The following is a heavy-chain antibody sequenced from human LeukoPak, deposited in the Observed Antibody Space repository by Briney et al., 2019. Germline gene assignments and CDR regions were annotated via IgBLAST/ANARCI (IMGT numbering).Heavy chain of an antibody. J-gene: IGHJ6*03. V-gene: IGHV7-4-1*02. CDR3: ARASIFGVVGYYYMDV. CDR2: IKTNTGNP. D-gene: IGHD3-3*01. Sequence: ASVKVSCKASGYSFTSYAMNWVRQAPGQGLEWMGRIKTNTGNPTYAQGFTGRFVFSLDTSVSTAYLQISSLKAEDTAVYYCARASIFGVVGYYYMDVWGKGTTVTVSS. CDR1: GYSFTSYA.